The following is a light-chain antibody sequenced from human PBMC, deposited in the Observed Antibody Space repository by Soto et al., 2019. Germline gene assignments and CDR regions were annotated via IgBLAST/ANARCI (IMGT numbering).Light chain of an antibody. CDR3: KSYTTSYTSV. V-gene: IGLV2-14*01. CDR2: EVR. J-gene: IGLJ1*01. CDR1: ISDVGTYNR. Sequence: QSALTQPASVSGSPGQSITISCTGTISDVGTYNRVSWYQQPPGTAPKLIIYEVRNRPSGVSNRFSGSKSGNTAYLTISGLQAEDEADYFCKSYTTSYTSVFGTGTKVTVL.